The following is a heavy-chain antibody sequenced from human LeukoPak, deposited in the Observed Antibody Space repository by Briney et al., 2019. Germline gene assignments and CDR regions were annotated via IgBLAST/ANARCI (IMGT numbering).Heavy chain of an antibody. CDR3: GRVDNSGYCYDAFDM. CDR2: ISTDGSIT. Sequence: PGGSLRLSCAASEFTFSSYWMHWVRQAPGKGLMWVSRISTDGSITTYADSVKGRFTISRDNAKNTLYLQMNSLRAEDTAVYFCGRVDNSGYCYDAFDMWGQGTMVTVSS. V-gene: IGHV3-74*01. CDR1: EFTFSSYW. D-gene: IGHD3-22*01. J-gene: IGHJ3*02.